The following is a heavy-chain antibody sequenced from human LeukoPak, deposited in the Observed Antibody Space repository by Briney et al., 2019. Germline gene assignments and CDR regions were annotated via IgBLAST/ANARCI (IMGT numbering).Heavy chain of an antibody. J-gene: IGHJ4*02. Sequence: SQTLSLTCAVSGGSISSGGYSWRWIRQPPGRGLEWIGYIYHSGSTYYNPSLKSRVTISVYRSKNQFSLKLSSVTAAGAAVYYCASVGGGIDYWGQGTLVTVSS. CDR3: ASVGGGIDY. CDR1: GGSISSGGYS. D-gene: IGHD3-16*01. V-gene: IGHV4-30-2*01. CDR2: IYHSGST.